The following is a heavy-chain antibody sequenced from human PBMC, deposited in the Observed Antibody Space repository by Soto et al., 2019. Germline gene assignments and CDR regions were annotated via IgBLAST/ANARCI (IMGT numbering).Heavy chain of an antibody. Sequence: ASVKVSCKPSGYTFNTYYLHWVRQAPGQALEWMGVIHPGGGGTTYAQKFLGRVTVTRDTSTSTVFMELSSLRSDDTAVYYCARGGHIAVVTASFDYWGQGTLVTVSS. V-gene: IGHV1-46*02. CDR2: IHPGGGGT. CDR1: GYTFNTYY. J-gene: IGHJ4*02. D-gene: IGHD2-21*02. CDR3: ARGGHIAVVTASFDY.